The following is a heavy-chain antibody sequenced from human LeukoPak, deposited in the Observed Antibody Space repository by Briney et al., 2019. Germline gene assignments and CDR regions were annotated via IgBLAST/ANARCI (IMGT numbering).Heavy chain of an antibody. V-gene: IGHV3-48*03. CDR1: GLTFSSYE. J-gene: IGHJ4*02. CDR3: ARRYCITTSCLFDY. Sequence: GGSLRLSCAASGLTFSSYEMDWVRRAPGKGLEWVSYIGRSGSTKLFTISRDNAKNSLYLQMNSLRAEDTAVYYCARRYCITTSCLFDYWGQGTLVTVSS. CDR2: IGRSGSTK. D-gene: IGHD2-2*01.